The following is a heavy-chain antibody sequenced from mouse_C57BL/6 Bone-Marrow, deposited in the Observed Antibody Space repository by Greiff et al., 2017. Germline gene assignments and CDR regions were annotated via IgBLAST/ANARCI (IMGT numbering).Heavy chain of an antibody. CDR1: GYAFTSYW. Sequence: VQLQQSGPELVKPGASVKISCKASGYAFTSYWMNWVKQRPGKGLEWIGRIYPGNGDTNYNEKFKGKATLTADKSSSTAYMQLSSLTSEDSAVYFCARWFLRYSYAMDYWGQGTSVTVSS. D-gene: IGHD1-1*01. J-gene: IGHJ4*01. CDR2: IYPGNGDT. CDR3: ARWFLRYSYAMDY. V-gene: IGHV1-82*01.